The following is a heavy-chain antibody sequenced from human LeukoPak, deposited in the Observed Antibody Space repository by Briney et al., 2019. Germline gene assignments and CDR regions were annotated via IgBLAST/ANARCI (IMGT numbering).Heavy chain of an antibody. CDR1: GFTFSSYA. D-gene: IGHD6-13*01. V-gene: IGHV3-23*01. CDR3: AKDGGYSSSWSFLDY. Sequence: GGSLRLSCAASGFTFSSYAMSWVRQAPGRGLEWVSAISGSGGSTYYADSVKGRFTISRDNSKNTLYLQMNSLRAEDTAVYYCAKDGGYSSSWSFLDYWGQGTLVTVSS. J-gene: IGHJ4*02. CDR2: ISGSGGST.